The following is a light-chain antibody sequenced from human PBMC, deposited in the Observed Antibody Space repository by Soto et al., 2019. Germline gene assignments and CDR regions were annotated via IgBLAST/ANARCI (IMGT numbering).Light chain of an antibody. CDR1: QSVSSSF. CDR2: GAS. J-gene: IGKJ1*01. CDR3: QQYGSSPRT. Sequence: EMVLTQSPGTLSLSPGERATLSCRASQSVSSSFLAWYQQKPGQAPRLLIYGASSRATGIPARFSGSGSGTDFTLTISRLEPEDFAVYYCQQYGSSPRTFGQGTKVQL. V-gene: IGKV3-20*01.